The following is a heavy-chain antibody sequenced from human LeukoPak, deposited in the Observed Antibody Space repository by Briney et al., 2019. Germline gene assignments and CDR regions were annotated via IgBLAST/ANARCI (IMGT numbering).Heavy chain of an antibody. Sequence: PGGSLRLSCAASGFTFSSYSMNWVRQAPGKGLEWVSSISRSSSYIYYADSVKGRFTISRDNAKNSLYLQMNSLRAEDTAVYYCARDPYYDILTGYFDYWGQGTLVTVSS. CDR3: ARDPYYDILTGYFDY. CDR1: GFTFSSYS. D-gene: IGHD3-9*01. CDR2: ISRSSSYI. J-gene: IGHJ4*02. V-gene: IGHV3-21*01.